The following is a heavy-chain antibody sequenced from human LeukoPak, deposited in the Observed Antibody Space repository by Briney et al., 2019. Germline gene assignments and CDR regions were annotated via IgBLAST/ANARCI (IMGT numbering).Heavy chain of an antibody. CDR2: IKSKTVGGTT. V-gene: IGHV3-15*01. D-gene: IGHD2-21*02. J-gene: IGHJ4*02. CDR3: TTSLAYCVGDCYPTR. Sequence: GGSLRLSCAASGFXFSNAWISWVRQAPGKGLEWVGRIKSKTVGGTTDYAVPVKGRFTISRDDSKNTLYLQMDSLKTEDTAVYYCTTSLAYCVGDCYPTRWGQGTLVTVSS. CDR1: GFXFSNAW.